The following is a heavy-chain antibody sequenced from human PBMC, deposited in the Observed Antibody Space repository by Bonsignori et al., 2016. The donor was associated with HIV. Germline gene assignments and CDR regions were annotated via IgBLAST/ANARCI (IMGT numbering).Heavy chain of an antibody. CDR3: ARGRLVFDN. V-gene: IGHV1-18*01. J-gene: IGHJ4*02. Sequence: QVQLVQSGSEVKNPGASVKVSCKTSGFTFFIYDFSWVRQGPGQGLEWMGWISPYTGETGYAQKFQDRLTMTTDSSADTLYMELQGLTSDDSAHYYCARGRLVFDNWGRGNAGLRLR. CDR2: ISPYTGET. CDR1: GFTFFIYD. D-gene: IGHD2-8*02.